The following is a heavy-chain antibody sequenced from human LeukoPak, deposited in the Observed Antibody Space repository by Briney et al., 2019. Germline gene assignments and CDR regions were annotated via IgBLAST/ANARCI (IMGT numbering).Heavy chain of an antibody. Sequence: PSETLSLTCTVSGGSIGSSSYYWGWIRQPPGKGLEWIGSIYYSGSTYYNPSLKSRVTISVDTSKNQFSLKLSSVTAADTAVYYCALGLLLDYWGQGTLVTVSS. CDR1: GGSIGSSSYY. D-gene: IGHD3-22*01. J-gene: IGHJ4*02. V-gene: IGHV4-39*01. CDR3: ALGLLLDY. CDR2: IYYSGST.